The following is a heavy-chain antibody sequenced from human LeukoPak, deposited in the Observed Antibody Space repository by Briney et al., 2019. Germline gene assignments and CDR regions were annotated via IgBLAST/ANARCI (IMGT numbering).Heavy chain of an antibody. CDR1: GFTFSSYG. CDR2: IRYDGSNK. CDR3: AKDGYSSGWPGDY. J-gene: IGHJ4*02. D-gene: IGHD6-19*01. V-gene: IGHV3-30*02. Sequence: GGSLRLSCAASGFTFSSYGMHWVRQAPGKGLEWVAFIRYDGSNKYYADSVKGRFTISRDNSKNTLYLQMNSLRAEDTAVYYCAKDGYSSGWPGDYWGQGTLVTVSS.